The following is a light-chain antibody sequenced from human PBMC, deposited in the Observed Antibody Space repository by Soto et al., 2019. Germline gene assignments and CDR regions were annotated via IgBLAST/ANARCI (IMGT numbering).Light chain of an antibody. CDR1: QSFSSN. J-gene: IGKJ3*01. CDR2: GAS. CDR3: QRLNSYPYT. V-gene: IGKV3-15*01. Sequence: EIVMTQPPSPLSVSPGERAALSCRASQSFSSNLAWYQQKPGQAPTLLIYGASTSTTGSAARFSGSGCGTDITLTISSLHPEDFATYYCQRLNSYPYTFGPGTKVDIK.